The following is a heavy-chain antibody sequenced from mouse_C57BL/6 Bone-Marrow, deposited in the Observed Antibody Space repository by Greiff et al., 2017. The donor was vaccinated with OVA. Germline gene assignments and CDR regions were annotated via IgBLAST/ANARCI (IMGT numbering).Heavy chain of an antibody. Sequence: EVQGVESGGGLVKPGGSLKLSCAASGFTFSSYAMSWVRQTPEKRLEWVATISDGGSYTYYPDNVKGRFTISRDNAKNNLYLQMSHLKSEDTAMYYCARGDYDDLYYAMDYWGQGTSVTVSS. D-gene: IGHD2-4*01. CDR1: GFTFSSYA. CDR2: ISDGGSYT. V-gene: IGHV5-4*01. J-gene: IGHJ4*01. CDR3: ARGDYDDLYYAMDY.